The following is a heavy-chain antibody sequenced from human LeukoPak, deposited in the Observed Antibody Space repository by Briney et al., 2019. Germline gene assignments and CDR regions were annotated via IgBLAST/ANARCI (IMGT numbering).Heavy chain of an antibody. V-gene: IGHV4-4*07. Sequence: PSDTLSLTCTVSIRPISNYYWSWIPQPAGKAVECIVRINTSGITHYNSSLKSRVTMSVDSSKNQFSMKLRSVTAADTAVYYCARCLTKTYYYYYMDVWGKGTTVTVSS. CDR3: ARCLTKTYYYYYMDV. D-gene: IGHD3-9*01. CDR2: INTSGIT. CDR1: IRPISNYY. J-gene: IGHJ6*03.